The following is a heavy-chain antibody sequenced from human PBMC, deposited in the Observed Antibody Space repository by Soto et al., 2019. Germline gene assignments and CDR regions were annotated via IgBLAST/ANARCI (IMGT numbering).Heavy chain of an antibody. J-gene: IGHJ6*02. CDR3: ARVEIFGVVNGYYYYYGMDV. D-gene: IGHD3-3*01. CDR1: GGSISSSNW. CDR2: IYHSGST. V-gene: IGHV4-4*02. Sequence: PSETLSLTCAVSGGSISSSNWWSWVRQPPGKGLEWIGEIYHSGSTNYNPSLKSRVTISVDKSKNQFSLKLSSVTAADTAVYYCARVEIFGVVNGYYYYYGMDVWGQGTTVTV.